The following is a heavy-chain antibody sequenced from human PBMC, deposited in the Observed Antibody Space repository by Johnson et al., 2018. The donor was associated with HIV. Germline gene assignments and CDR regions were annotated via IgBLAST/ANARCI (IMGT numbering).Heavy chain of an antibody. J-gene: IGHJ3*02. D-gene: IGHD6-13*01. CDR1: RFTVSSNY. CDR2: IYSGGNT. Sequence: VQLVESGGGVVRPGGSLRLSCAASRFTVSSNYMTWVRQAPGKGLEWVSVIYSGGNTYYADSVKGRFTISRDKSKNSLFLQMNSLRVEDTAVYYCARSGGYPNAFDMWGQGTMVSVSS. V-gene: IGHV3-66*01. CDR3: ARSGGYPNAFDM.